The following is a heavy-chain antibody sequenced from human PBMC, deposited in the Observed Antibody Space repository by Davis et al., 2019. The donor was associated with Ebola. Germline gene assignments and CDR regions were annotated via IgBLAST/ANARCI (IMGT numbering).Heavy chain of an antibody. CDR2: IISDGSSA. D-gene: IGHD4-23*01. CDR1: GFTFRSNW. J-gene: IGHJ4*02. V-gene: IGHV3-74*01. CDR3: ARGKLSYFDY. Sequence: PGGSLRLSCAASGFTFRSNWMHWVRQAPGKGLVWVSRIISDGSSAIYADSVQGRFTISRDNAKNTLYLQMSSLRAEDTAVYYCARGKLSYFDYWGQGTLVTVSS.